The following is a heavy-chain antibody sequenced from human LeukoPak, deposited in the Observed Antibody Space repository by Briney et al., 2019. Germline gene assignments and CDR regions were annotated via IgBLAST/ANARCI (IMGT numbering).Heavy chain of an antibody. CDR1: GFTFSSYA. CDR2: ISGSGGST. D-gene: IGHD2-21*02. V-gene: IGHV3-23*01. CDR3: AKEIIVVVTAAPEVSWFDP. J-gene: IGHJ5*02. Sequence: GGSLRLSCAASGFTFSSYAMSWLRQAPGKGLEWGAVISGSGGSTYYADPVKGRFTISRDNSKNTLYLQMNSLRAEDTAVYYCAKEIIVVVTAAPEVSWFDPWGQGTLVTVSS.